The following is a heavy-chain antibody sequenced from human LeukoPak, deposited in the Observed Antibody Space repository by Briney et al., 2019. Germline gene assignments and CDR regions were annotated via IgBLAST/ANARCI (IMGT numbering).Heavy chain of an antibody. D-gene: IGHD2-15*01. J-gene: IGHJ5*02. CDR3: ARTAVVVAAYNWFDP. Sequence: SETLSLTCAVYGGSFSGYYWSWIRQPPGKGLERIGEINHSGSTNYNPSLKSRVTISVDTSKNQFSLKLSSVTAADTAVYYCARTAVVVAAYNWFDPWGQGTLVTVSS. CDR1: GGSFSGYY. CDR2: INHSGST. V-gene: IGHV4-34*01.